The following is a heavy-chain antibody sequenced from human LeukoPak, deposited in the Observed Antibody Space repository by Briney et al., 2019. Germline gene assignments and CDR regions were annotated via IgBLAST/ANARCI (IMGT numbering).Heavy chain of an antibody. Sequence: GGSLRLSCAASGFTFNNYAMNWVRQAPGKGLVWVSRINTDGSSTSYADSVKGRFTISRDNAKNTLYLQMNSLRAEDTAVYYCARAPDFWSGYYMKNLNWFDPWGQGTLVTVSS. CDR3: ARAPDFWSGYYMKNLNWFDP. CDR1: GFTFNNYA. D-gene: IGHD3-3*01. V-gene: IGHV3-74*01. J-gene: IGHJ5*02. CDR2: INTDGSST.